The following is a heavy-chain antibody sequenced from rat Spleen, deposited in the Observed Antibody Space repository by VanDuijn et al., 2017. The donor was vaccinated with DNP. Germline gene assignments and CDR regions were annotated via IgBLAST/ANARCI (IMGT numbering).Heavy chain of an antibody. J-gene: IGHJ2*01. V-gene: IGHV5-25*01. CDR3: VRWNSGHFDY. CDR2: INPDGGTT. D-gene: IGHD4-3*01. CDR1: GFTFSAYY. Sequence: EVQLVESGGGLVQPGRSLKLSCAASGFTFSAYYMAWVRQAPAKGLEWVAYINPDGGTTYYPDSVKGRFTISRDNAENTVYLQMNSLRSEDMATYYCVRWNSGHFDYWGQGVMVTVSS.